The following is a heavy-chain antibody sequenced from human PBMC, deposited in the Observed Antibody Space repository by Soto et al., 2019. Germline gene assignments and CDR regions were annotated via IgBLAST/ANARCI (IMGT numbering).Heavy chain of an antibody. J-gene: IGHJ6*02. D-gene: IGHD1-1*01. V-gene: IGHV1-69*13. CDR2: IIPIFGTA. CDR1: GGTFNSYA. CDR3: ARKRRRPSPYDEDMEV. Sequence: SVKVSCKASGGTFNSYAISWVRQAPAQGLEWMGGIIPIFGTANYAQKFQGRVTITADESTSTAYMELSSLRSEDPAVYYCARKRRRPSPYDEDMEVWGQGNTVIVSS.